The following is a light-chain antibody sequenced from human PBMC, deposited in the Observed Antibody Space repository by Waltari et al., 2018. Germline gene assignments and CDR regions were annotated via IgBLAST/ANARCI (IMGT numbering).Light chain of an antibody. J-gene: IGKJ2*01. CDR2: GAS. V-gene: IGKV3-20*01. Sequence: EIVLTQSPGTLSLSPGERATLSCRASQSVSSSYLAWYQQKPGPAPRLLIYGASSRATGIPDRFSGSGSGTDFTLTISRLEPEDFAVYYCQQYGSSPRTFGQGTKLEIK. CDR1: QSVSSSY. CDR3: QQYGSSPRT.